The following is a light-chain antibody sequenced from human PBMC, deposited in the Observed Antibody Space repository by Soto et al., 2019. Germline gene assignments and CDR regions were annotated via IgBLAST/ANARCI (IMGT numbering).Light chain of an antibody. Sequence: DIQMTQSPSSLSASLGDRVTITCRASQNIDNYLNWYQLKPGKAPKLLIYATSTLQSGVPSRFSGSGSGTEFTLTISSLQPDDFATYYCQQYNVYWTFGQGTRVEIK. CDR2: ATS. V-gene: IGKV1-39*01. J-gene: IGKJ1*01. CDR3: QQYNVYWT. CDR1: QNIDNY.